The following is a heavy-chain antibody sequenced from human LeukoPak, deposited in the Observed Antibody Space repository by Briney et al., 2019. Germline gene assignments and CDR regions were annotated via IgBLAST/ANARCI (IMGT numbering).Heavy chain of an antibody. J-gene: IGHJ4*02. CDR3: AKGAYYYGSGSYYFFDY. CDR2: ISGSGGST. Sequence: GGSLRLSCAASGFTFSSYAMSWVRQAPGKGLEWVSAISGSGGSTYYADSVKGRFTISRNNSKNTLYLQMNSLRAEDTAVYYCAKGAYYYGSGSYYFFDYWGQGTLVTVSS. CDR1: GFTFSSYA. D-gene: IGHD3-10*01. V-gene: IGHV3-23*01.